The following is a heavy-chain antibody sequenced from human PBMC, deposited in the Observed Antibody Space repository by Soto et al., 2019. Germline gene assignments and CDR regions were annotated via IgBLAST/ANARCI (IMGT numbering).Heavy chain of an antibody. CDR2: ISDTGTA. Sequence: SETLSLTCTVSGGSINTYYWSWIRQPPGKGLEWIGYISDTGTATCNPTLQSRVTISVDTSRNEFSVNLISVTAADTALYYCARVNSYGSSWSHDYWGQGALVTVSS. V-gene: IGHV4-59*12. CDR3: ARVNSYGSSWSHDY. D-gene: IGHD6-13*01. J-gene: IGHJ4*02. CDR1: GGSINTYY.